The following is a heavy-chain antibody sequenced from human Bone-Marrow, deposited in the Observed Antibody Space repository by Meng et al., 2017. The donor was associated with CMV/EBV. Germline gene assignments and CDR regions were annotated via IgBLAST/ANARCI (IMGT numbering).Heavy chain of an antibody. D-gene: IGHD2-15*01. V-gene: IGHV3-48*03. CDR1: GFTFSSYE. J-gene: IGHJ4*02. CDR3: ARVGRIGGWDY. Sequence: GGSLRLSCAASGFTFSSYEMNWVRQAPGKGLEWVSYISSSGSTIYYADSVKGRFTISRDNAKNSLYLQMNSLRAEDTAVYYCARVGRIGGWDYWGPGTLVTGSS. CDR2: ISSSGSTI.